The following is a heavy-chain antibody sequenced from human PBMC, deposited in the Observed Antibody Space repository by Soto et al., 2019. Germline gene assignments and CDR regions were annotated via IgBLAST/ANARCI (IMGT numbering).Heavy chain of an antibody. CDR3: AKLRYFDWSSYNWFEY. CDR2: ISSSSNYI. J-gene: IGHJ5*01. D-gene: IGHD3-9*01. Sequence: GGSLRLSCTASGFTFSSYNMNWVRQAPGKGLEWVSSISSSSNYIYYADSMKGRFTISRDNAKNTLYLQMNSLRVEDTAVYYCAKLRYFDWSSYNWFEYWGQGTPVTVPQ. V-gene: IGHV3-21*04. CDR1: GFTFSSYN.